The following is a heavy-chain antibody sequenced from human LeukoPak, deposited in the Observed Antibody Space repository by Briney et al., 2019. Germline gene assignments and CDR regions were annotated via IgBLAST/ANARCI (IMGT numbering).Heavy chain of an antibody. CDR3: ARSYYGDYYMDV. CDR2: IIPIFGTA. D-gene: IGHD4-17*01. CDR1: GGTFSSYA. Sequence: VASVKVSCKASGGTFSSYAISWVRQAPGQGLEWVGRIIPIFGTANYAQKFQGRVTITTDESTSTAYMELSSLRSEDTAVYYCARSYYGDYYMDVWGKGTTVTVSS. J-gene: IGHJ6*03. V-gene: IGHV1-69*05.